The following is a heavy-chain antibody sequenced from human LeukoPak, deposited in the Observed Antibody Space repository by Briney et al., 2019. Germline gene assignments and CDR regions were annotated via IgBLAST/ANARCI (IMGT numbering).Heavy chain of an antibody. V-gene: IGHV1-58*02. CDR3: AARLLWFGLDHIDY. J-gene: IGHJ4*02. Sequence: SVKVSCKASGFTFTSSAMQWVRQASGQRLEWIGWIVVGSGNTNYAQKFQERVTITRDMSTSTAYMELSSLRSEDTAVYYCAARLLWFGLDHIDYWGQGTLVTVSS. CDR1: GFTFTSSA. D-gene: IGHD3-10*01. CDR2: IVVGSGNT.